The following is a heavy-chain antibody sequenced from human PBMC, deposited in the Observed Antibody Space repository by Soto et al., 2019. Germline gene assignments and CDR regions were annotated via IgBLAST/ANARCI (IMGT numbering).Heavy chain of an antibody. J-gene: IGHJ5*02. CDR3: AKDGGKDGYFGNWFDP. CDR2: INPIYDNA. D-gene: IGHD5-12*01. Sequence: PVKVSCKASGYTFKSYPMSWVRHAPGQRPEWMGRINPIYDNANYLQKFQGRVTITADESTTTAYMELSSLRSDDTAVYYCAKDGGKDGYFGNWFDPWGQGTLVTVSS. CDR1: GYTFKSYP. V-gene: IGHV1-69*13.